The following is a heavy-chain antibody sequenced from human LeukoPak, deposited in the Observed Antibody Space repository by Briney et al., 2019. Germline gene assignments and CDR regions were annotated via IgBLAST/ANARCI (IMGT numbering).Heavy chain of an antibody. D-gene: IGHD1-7*01. CDR2: IYPGDSDT. V-gene: IGHV5-51*01. J-gene: IGHJ6*03. Sequence: GESLKISCKGSGDSFTTYWIGWVRQMPEKGLEWMGIIYPGDSDTRYSPSFQGQVTISADESISTAYLQWSSLKASDTAMYYCARHSSGELELPESYYYMDVWGKGTTVTVSS. CDR1: GDSFTTYW. CDR3: ARHSSGELELPESYYYMDV.